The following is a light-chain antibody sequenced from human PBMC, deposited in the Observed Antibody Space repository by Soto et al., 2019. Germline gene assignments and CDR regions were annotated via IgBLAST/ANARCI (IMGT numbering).Light chain of an antibody. V-gene: IGLV2-14*01. CDR1: SSEGGGYDF. CDR2: DVS. J-gene: IGLJ1*01. Sequence: QSVLTQPASVSGSPGQSITISCTGTSSEGGGYDFVSWYQQHPGKAPKVMIYDVSNRPSGVSNRFSGSKSGNTASLTISGLQAEDEADYYCCSYTSSDTYVFGTGTKVTVL. CDR3: CSYTSSDTYV.